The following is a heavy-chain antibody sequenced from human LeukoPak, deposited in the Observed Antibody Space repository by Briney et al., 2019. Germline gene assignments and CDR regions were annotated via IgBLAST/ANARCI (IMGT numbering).Heavy chain of an antibody. J-gene: IGHJ4*02. D-gene: IGHD2-2*01. V-gene: IGHV4-59*01. CDR2: TYDSGSS. CDR3: ARGWASSWYYFDF. Sequence: SETLSLTCAVSGGSMRNYYWSWIRQPPGKGLEWIGYTYDSGSSSNNPSLRSRVSISIDTSKNQFSLNLSSVTAADTAVYYCARGWASSWYYFDFWGQGTLVTVSS. CDR1: GGSMRNYY.